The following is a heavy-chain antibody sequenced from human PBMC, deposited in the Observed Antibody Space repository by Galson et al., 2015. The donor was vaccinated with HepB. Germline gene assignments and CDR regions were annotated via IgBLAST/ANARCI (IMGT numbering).Heavy chain of an antibody. J-gene: IGHJ4*02. CDR1: GFTFTNYA. V-gene: IGHV3-23*01. CDR2: ISGVGDST. D-gene: IGHD3-16*02. CDR3: AKDGGYDVGSFRL. Sequence: SLRLSCAASGFTFTNYAMSWVRQAPGKGLEWVSFISGVGDSTYYPDSVKGRFTISRDNSKNTLYLQMNSLRGEDTAVYYCAKDGGYDVGSFRLWGQGTLVTVSS.